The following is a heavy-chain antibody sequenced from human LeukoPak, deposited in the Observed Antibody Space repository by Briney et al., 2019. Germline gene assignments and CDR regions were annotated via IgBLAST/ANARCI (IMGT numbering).Heavy chain of an antibody. CDR3: ARIGLGVSFGSGFDY. V-gene: IGHV3-30-3*01. D-gene: IGHD3-10*01. J-gene: IGHJ4*02. CDR2: ISYDGSNK. CDR1: GFTFSSYA. Sequence: GRSLRLSCAASGFTFSSYAMHWVRQAPGKGLEWVAVISYDGSNKYYADSVKGRFTISRDDSKNTLFLQMNSLRVEDTAMYHCARIGLGVSFGSGFDYWGQGTLVTVTS.